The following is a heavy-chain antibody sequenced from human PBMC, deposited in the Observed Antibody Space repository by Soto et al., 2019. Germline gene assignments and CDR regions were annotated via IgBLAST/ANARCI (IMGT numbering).Heavy chain of an antibody. V-gene: IGHV3-33*01. Sequence: GGSLRLSCAASGFTFSSYGMHWVRQAPGKGLEWVAVIWYDGSNKYYADSVKGRFTISRDNSKNTLYLQMNSLRAEDTAVYYCARDAEVDTAMPSTGPFDYWGQGTLVTVAS. J-gene: IGHJ4*02. CDR1: GFTFSSYG. D-gene: IGHD5-18*01. CDR3: ARDAEVDTAMPSTGPFDY. CDR2: IWYDGSNK.